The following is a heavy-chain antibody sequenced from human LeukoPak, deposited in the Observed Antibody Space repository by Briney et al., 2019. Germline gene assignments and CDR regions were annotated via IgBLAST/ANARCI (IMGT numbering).Heavy chain of an antibody. J-gene: IGHJ5*02. Sequence: GASVKVSCKASGYTFTLYYMHWVRQATGQGLEWMGTINPSGGSTHYAQRFQGRVTMTRDTSTSTVDMELSSLRSEDTAVYYCARGYCSSTSCYAWFDPWGQGTLVTVSS. CDR1: GYTFTLYY. D-gene: IGHD2-2*01. CDR3: ARGYCSSTSCYAWFDP. CDR2: INPSGGST. V-gene: IGHV1-46*01.